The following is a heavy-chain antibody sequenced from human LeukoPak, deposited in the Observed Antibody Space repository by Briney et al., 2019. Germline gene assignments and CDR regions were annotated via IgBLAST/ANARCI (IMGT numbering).Heavy chain of an antibody. CDR2: IWYDGSNK. J-gene: IGHJ4*02. D-gene: IGHD7-27*01. CDR3: AKDGSHWDFDY. V-gene: IGHV3-30*02. Sequence: PGGSLRLSCAASGFTFSSYSMNWVRQAPGKGLEWVAVIWYDGSNKNYADSVKGRFTISRDNSKNTLYLQMNSLRAEDTAVYYCAKDGSHWDFDYWGQGTLVTVSS. CDR1: GFTFSSYS.